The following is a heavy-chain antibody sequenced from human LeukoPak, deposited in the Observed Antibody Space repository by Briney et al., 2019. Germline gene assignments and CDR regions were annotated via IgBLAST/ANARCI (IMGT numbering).Heavy chain of an antibody. CDR2: ISWNSGSI. J-gene: IGHJ3*02. CDR3: AAHSDDAAFDI. CDR1: GFTFDDYA. D-gene: IGHD1-1*01. Sequence: GGSLRLSCAASGFTFDDYAMHWVRQAPGKGLEWVSGISWNSGSIGYADSVKGRFTISRDNAKNSLYLQMNSLRAEDTALYYCAAHSDDAAFDIWGQGTMDTVSS. V-gene: IGHV3-9*01.